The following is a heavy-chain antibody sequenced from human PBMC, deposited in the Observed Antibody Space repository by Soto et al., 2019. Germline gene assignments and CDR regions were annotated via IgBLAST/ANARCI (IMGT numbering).Heavy chain of an antibody. D-gene: IGHD3-16*02. CDR2: VSFDSKNK. V-gene: IGHV3-30*18. J-gene: IGHJ6*02. CDR1: GFTFHSFS. CDR3: AKESVEATYSYYGMDV. Sequence: LVESGGGVVQPGRSLTLSCAASGFTFHSFSMHWVRQAPGKGLEWVATVSFDSKNKYYIDSVEGRFTISRDTSKSVMSLQMTSLRHEDTAVYYCAKESVEATYSYYGMDVWGPGTTVTVSS.